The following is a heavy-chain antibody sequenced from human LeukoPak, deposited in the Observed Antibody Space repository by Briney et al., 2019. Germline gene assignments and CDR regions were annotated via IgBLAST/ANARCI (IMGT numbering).Heavy chain of an antibody. D-gene: IGHD3-22*01. CDR3: ARAAYDTNGYTANHDY. V-gene: IGHV3-53*01. J-gene: IGHJ4*02. CDR1: GFTVSDDY. CDR2: LYSDGTT. Sequence: GGSLRLSCAASGFTVSDDYMSWVRQAPGKGLEWVSVLYSDGTTYYVNSVKGRLTISRDKSKNTLYLQMNNLRAEDTAVYYCARAAYDTNGYTANHDYWGQGTLVTVSS.